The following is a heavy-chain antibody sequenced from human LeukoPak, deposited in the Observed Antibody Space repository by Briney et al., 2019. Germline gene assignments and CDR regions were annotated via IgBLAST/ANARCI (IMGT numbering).Heavy chain of an antibody. J-gene: IGHJ4*02. D-gene: IGHD6-19*01. CDR2: VSSSGDTT. CDR3: ARLGSGWSFDY. V-gene: IGHV3-23*01. Sequence: PGGSLRLSCAASGFTFSSYAVSWVRQAPGKGLEWVSGVSSSGDTTYYADSVKGRFAISRDNSKNTLYLQMNSLRAEDTALYYCARLGSGWSFDYWGQGTPVTVSS. CDR1: GFTFSSYA.